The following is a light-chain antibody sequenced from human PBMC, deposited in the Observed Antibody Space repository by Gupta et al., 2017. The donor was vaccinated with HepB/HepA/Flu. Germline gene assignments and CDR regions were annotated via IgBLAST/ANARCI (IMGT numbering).Light chain of an antibody. V-gene: IGKV2-28*01. CDR1: QSLLHSNGYNY. CDR3: MQALQTPWT. Sequence: DFVMTQSPFSLPVTPGEPPSIACRSSQSLLHSNGYNYLDWYLQKPGQSPQLLIYLGSNRASGVPDRFSGSGSGTDFTLKINRVEAEDVGVYYCMQALQTPWTFGQGTKVEIK. CDR2: LGS. J-gene: IGKJ1*01.